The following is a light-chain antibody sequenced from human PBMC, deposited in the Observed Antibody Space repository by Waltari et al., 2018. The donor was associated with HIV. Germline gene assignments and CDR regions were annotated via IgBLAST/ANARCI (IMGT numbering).Light chain of an antibody. J-gene: IGLJ2*01. CDR3: AAWDDSLNGHVV. CDR2: SNN. Sequence: QSVLTQPPSASGTPGQRVTIPCSGISSNIGSNTVNWYQQLPGTAPKLLIYSNNKRPSGVPARFSGSKSGTSASLAISGLQSEDEADYYCAAWDDSLNGHVVFGGGTKLTVL. V-gene: IGLV1-44*01. CDR1: SSNIGSNT.